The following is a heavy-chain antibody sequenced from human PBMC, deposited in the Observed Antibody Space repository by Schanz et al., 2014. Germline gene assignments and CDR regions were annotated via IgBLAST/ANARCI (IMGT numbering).Heavy chain of an antibody. CDR3: ARGGYGSGSYREFDY. CDR1: GGSISSGGYY. D-gene: IGHD3-10*01. J-gene: IGHJ4*02. V-gene: IGHV4-31*03. CDR2: ISYSGST. Sequence: QVQLQESGPGLVKPSQTLSLTCTVSGGSISSGGYYWSWIRQHPGKGLEWIGFISYSGSTYYNPSLKSRVTISVDTSKNQFSLNLSSATAADTAVYYCARGGYGSGSYREFDYWGQGTLVTVSS.